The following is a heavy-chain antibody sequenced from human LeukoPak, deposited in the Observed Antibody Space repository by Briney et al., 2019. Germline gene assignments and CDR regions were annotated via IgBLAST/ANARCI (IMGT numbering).Heavy chain of an antibody. J-gene: IGHJ4*02. CDR2: IRQDASEM. Sequence: GESLRLSCAASGFTFSTYSMGWVRQVPGKGPEWVADIRQDASEMFYVDSVKGRFTISRDNAKNSLYLQMNSLRAEDTAVYYCAKGSRDSAYTPFDYWGQGTLVTVSS. V-gene: IGHV3-7*01. CDR3: AKGSRDSAYTPFDY. D-gene: IGHD3-16*01. CDR1: GFTFSTYS.